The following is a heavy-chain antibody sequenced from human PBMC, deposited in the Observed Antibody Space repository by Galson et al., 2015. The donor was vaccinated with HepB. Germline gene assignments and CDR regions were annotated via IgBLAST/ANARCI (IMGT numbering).Heavy chain of an antibody. CDR2: IWYDGSNK. CDR3: ARDRGSGWYAEWYSFAY. D-gene: IGHD6-19*01. J-gene: IGHJ4*02. Sequence: SLRLSCAASGFTFSSYGMHWVRQAPGKGLEWVAVIWYDGSNKYYADSVKGRFTISRDNSKNTLYLQMNSLRAEDTAVYYCARDRGSGWYAEWYSFAYWGQGTLVTVSS. V-gene: IGHV3-33*01. CDR1: GFTFSSYG.